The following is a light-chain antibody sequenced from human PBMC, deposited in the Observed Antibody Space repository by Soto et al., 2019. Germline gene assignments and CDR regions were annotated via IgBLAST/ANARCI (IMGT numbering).Light chain of an antibody. V-gene: IGKV1-39*01. CDR3: QQSFTSPFFT. CDR1: QNIREY. J-gene: IGKJ3*01. Sequence: DIQMTQSPPSLSASVGDRVTITCRASQNIREYLNWYQQKPGKAPKLLIYAASTLQSGVPSRFSGSGSGSAFTLTISSLQPEDFATYYCQQSFTSPFFTFGPGTKVD. CDR2: AAS.